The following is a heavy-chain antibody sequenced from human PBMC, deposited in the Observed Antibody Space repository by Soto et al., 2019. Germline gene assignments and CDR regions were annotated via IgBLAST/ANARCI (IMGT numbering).Heavy chain of an antibody. CDR2: IYYSGST. Sequence: VSGPTLVNPTQTLTLTCTFSGFSLSTSGVGVGWIRQPPGKALEWIGYIYYSGSTNYNPSLKSRVTISVDTSKNQFSLKLSSVTAADTAVYYCARRDLNPFDYFDYWGQGTLVTVSS. CDR1: GFSLSTSGVG. CDR3: ARRDLNPFDYFDY. V-gene: IGHV4-61*08. J-gene: IGHJ4*02.